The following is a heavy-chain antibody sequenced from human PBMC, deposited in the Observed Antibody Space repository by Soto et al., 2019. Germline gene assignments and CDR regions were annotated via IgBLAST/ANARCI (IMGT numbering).Heavy chain of an antibody. CDR1: GFTVNSNY. D-gene: IGHD3-3*01. Sequence: EVQLVESGGGLVQPGGSLRLSCAASGFTVNSNYMNWVRQATGKGLEWVSIIYSDGTTYYADYVKGRFTISRDNSKNTLYLQMNSLRAEDTAVSYCAREIFGPYYYCMDVWGKGTTVTVSS. V-gene: IGHV3-66*01. J-gene: IGHJ6*03. CDR3: AREIFGPYYYCMDV. CDR2: IYSDGTT.